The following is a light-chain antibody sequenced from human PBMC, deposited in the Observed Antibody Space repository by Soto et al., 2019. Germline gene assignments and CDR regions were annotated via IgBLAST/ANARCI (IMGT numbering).Light chain of an antibody. CDR1: QGISSY. V-gene: IGKV1-9*01. J-gene: IGKJ1*01. Sequence: DIPLTQSPSFLSASVGDRVTITCRASQGISSYLAWYQQKPGKAPKLLIYAASTLKSGVPSRFSGSGSGTEFTLTISSLQPEDFATYYCQQLNSYPRTFGQGTKVEIK. CDR2: AAS. CDR3: QQLNSYPRT.